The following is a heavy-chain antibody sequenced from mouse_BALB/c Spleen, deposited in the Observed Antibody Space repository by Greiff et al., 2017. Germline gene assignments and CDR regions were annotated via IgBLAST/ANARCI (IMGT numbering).Heavy chain of an antibody. CDR3: ARSEGYYRAMDY. D-gene: IGHD2-3*01. CDR1: GYSFTSYY. Sequence: EVKLMESGPELMKPGASVKISCKASGYSFTSYYMHWVKQSHGKSLEWIGYIDPFNGGTSYNQKFKGKATLTVDKSSSTAYMHLSSLTSEDSAVYYCARSEGYYRAMDYWGQGTSVTVSS. J-gene: IGHJ4*01. V-gene: IGHV1S135*01. CDR2: IDPFNGGT.